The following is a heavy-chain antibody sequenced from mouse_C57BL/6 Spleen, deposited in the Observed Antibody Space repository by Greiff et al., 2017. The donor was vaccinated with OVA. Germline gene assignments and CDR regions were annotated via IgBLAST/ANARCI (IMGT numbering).Heavy chain of an antibody. CDR2: IYPGNSDT. CDR1: GYTFTSYW. V-gene: IGHV1-5*01. CDR3: TRVDDGHYGGYFDV. Sequence: VQLQQSGTVLARPGASVKMSCKTSGYTFTSYWMHWVKQRPGQGLEWIGAIYPGNSDTSYNQKFKGKAKLTAVTSASTAYMELSSRTNEDSAVYYCTRVDDGHYGGYFDVWGTGTTVTVSS. D-gene: IGHD2-3*01. J-gene: IGHJ1*03.